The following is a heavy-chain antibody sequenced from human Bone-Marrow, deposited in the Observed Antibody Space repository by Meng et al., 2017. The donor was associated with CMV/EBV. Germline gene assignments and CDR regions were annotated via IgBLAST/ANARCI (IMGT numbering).Heavy chain of an antibody. CDR2: IIPILGIA. J-gene: IGHJ4*02. D-gene: IGHD2-2*01. CDR3: ARDSGLLGYCSTTSCYVFDY. V-gene: IGHV1-69*10. CDR1: GGTFSSYA. Sequence: SVKVSCKASGGTFSSYAISWVRQAPGQGLEWMGGIIPILGIANYAQKFQGRVTITADKSTSIAYMELSSLRSEDTAVYYCARDSGLLGYCSTTSCYVFDYWGQGTLVTVSS.